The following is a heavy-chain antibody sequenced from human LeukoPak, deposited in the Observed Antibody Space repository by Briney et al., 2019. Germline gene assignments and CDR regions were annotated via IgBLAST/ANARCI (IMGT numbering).Heavy chain of an antibody. J-gene: IGHJ3*02. CDR2: IYHSGST. CDR1: GGSISSYY. CDR3: ASTYYDFWDDI. D-gene: IGHD3-3*01. V-gene: IGHV4-59*12. Sequence: PSETLSLTCTVSGGSISSYYWSWIRQPPGKGLEWIGYIYHSGSTYYNPSLKSRVTISVDRSKNQFSLKLSSVTAADTAVYYCASTYYDFWDDIWGQGTMVTVSS.